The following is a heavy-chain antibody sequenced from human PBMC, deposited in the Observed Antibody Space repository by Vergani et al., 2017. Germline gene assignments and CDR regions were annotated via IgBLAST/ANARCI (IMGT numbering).Heavy chain of an antibody. CDR2: INPSGGHT. D-gene: IGHD3-10*01. V-gene: IGHV1-46*01. CDR1: GYTFSNYY. J-gene: IGHJ6*02. CDR3: ARDHKIGLYGSGSYYYYYYGMDV. Sequence: QVQVVQSGAEVKKSGASVKVSCKTSGYTFSNYYMHWVRQAPGQGLEWMGIINPSGGHTNYAQKFQGRVTMTTDTSPSTAYMELRSLRSDDTAVYYCARDHKIGLYGSGSYYYYYYGMDVWGQGTTVTVSS.